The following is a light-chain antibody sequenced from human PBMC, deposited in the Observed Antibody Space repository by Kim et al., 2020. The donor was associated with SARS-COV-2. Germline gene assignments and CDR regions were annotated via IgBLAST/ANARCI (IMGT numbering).Light chain of an antibody. Sequence: VTISCTETSSDVGGYNYVSWYQQHXGKAPKLMIYDVSKRPSGVPDRFSGSKSGNTASLTISGLQAEDEADYYCCSYAGSYGVVFGGGTQLTVL. CDR3: CSYAGSYGVV. CDR2: DVS. CDR1: SSDVGGYNY. V-gene: IGLV2-11*01. J-gene: IGLJ2*01.